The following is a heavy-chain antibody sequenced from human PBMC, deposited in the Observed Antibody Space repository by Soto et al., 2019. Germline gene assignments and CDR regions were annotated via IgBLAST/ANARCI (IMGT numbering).Heavy chain of an antibody. D-gene: IGHD5-12*01. CDR3: ARDGSRDGYNWGVGY. CDR2: INPSGGST. V-gene: IGHV1-46*01. Sequence: GASVKVSCKASGYTFASYYMHWVRQAPGQGLEWMGIINPSGGSTSYAQKFQGRVTMTRDTSTSTAYMELSSLRSEDTAVYYCARDGSRDGYNWGVGYWGQGTLVTVSS. J-gene: IGHJ4*02. CDR1: GYTFASYY.